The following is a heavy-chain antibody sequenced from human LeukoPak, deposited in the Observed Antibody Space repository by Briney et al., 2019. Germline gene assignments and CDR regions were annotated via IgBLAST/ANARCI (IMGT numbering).Heavy chain of an antibody. CDR1: GGSISSGGYS. CDR2: IYHSGST. Sequence: SETLSLTCAVSGGSISSGGYSWSWIRQPPGKGLEWIGYIYHSGSTYYNPSLKSRVTISVDRSKNQFSLKLSSVTAADTAVYYCARGYGARGVDYFDYWGQGTLVTVSS. D-gene: IGHD4-17*01. V-gene: IGHV4-30-2*01. CDR3: ARGYGARGVDYFDY. J-gene: IGHJ4*02.